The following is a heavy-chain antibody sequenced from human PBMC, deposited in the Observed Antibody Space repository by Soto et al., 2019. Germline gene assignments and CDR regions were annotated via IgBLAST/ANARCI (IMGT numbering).Heavy chain of an antibody. CDR3: ARKSGRDCHSGGGCFSLDV. J-gene: IGHJ4*02. CDR1: GETLNSNP. D-gene: IGHD2-15*01. CDR2: IVPLSDRT. V-gene: IGHV1-69*01. Sequence: QVQLVQSGAEVMKPGSSLKVSCKVFGETLNSNPIGWVRQAPGQGLEWVGGIVPLSDRTNYAQELQGRVTVTADGSTSTVYMELSNLKSDDTAVYYCARKSGRDCHSGGGCFSLDVWGQGSLITVSS.